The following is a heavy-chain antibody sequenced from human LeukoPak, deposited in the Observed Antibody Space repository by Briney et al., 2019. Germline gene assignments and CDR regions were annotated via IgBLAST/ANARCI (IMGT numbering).Heavy chain of an antibody. V-gene: IGHV4-38-2*02. CDR2: IYHSGST. D-gene: IGHD1-14*01. CDR1: GYSITSGYY. CDR3: ARDLYDDNRCFDF. Sequence: SETLSLTCTVSGYSITSGYYWGWIQQPPGKGLEWIGSIYHSGSTFYNPSLKSRVTISVDTSKNQFSLRVDSVTAADTAVYYCARDLYDDNRCFDFWGQGILVTVSS. J-gene: IGHJ4*02.